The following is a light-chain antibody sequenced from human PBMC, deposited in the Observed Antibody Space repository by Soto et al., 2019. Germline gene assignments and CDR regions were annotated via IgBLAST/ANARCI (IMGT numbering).Light chain of an antibody. V-gene: IGKV3-15*01. CDR1: QSVSSN. CDR2: GAS. CDR3: QQYNKWPWT. Sequence: EIVMTHSPATLSVSPWERATLSCRASQSVSSNLAWYQQQPGQAPRLLIYGASTRATGIPARFSASGSATEFTLTISSLQSEDSAVYYCQQYNKWPWTFGQGTKVDIK. J-gene: IGKJ1*01.